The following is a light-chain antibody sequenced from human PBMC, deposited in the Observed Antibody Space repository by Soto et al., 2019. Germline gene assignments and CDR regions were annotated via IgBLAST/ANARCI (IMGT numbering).Light chain of an antibody. J-gene: IGLJ1*01. Sequence: QSALTQPASVSGSPGQSITISCTGTSSDVGGYNYVSWYQHHPGKAPKLMIYDVSNRPSGVSNRFSGSKSGNTASLTISGLETEDEADYYCTSYTSISTLVFGTGPKVTVL. V-gene: IGLV2-14*03. CDR3: TSYTSISTLV. CDR1: SSDVGGYNY. CDR2: DVS.